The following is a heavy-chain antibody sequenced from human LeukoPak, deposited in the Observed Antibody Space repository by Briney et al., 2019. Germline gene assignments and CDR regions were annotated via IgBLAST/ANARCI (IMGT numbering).Heavy chain of an antibody. D-gene: IGHD2-8*01. J-gene: IGHJ4*02. Sequence: PGGSLRLSCAASGFTFSSYSMNWVRQAPGKGLEWVSYISSSSSTIYYADSVKGRFTISRDNAKNSLYLQMNSLRVEDTAVYYCARDGLRMVYAILFDYWGQGTLVTVSS. V-gene: IGHV3-48*01. CDR3: ARDGLRMVYAILFDY. CDR2: ISSSSSTI. CDR1: GFTFSSYS.